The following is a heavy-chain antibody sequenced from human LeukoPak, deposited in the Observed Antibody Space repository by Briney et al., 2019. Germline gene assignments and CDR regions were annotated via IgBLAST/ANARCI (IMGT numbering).Heavy chain of an antibody. CDR3: ARDGNLDRSLLGAFDI. Sequence: NASETLSLTCTVSGYSITSGYYWGWIRQPPGKGLEWIGSIYHSGSTYYNPSLKSRVTISVDTSKHLFSLQLNSVTAADTAVYYCARDGNLDRSLLGAFDIWGQGTMVTVSS. D-gene: IGHD3-16*01. J-gene: IGHJ3*02. V-gene: IGHV4-38-2*02. CDR1: GYSITSGYY. CDR2: IYHSGST.